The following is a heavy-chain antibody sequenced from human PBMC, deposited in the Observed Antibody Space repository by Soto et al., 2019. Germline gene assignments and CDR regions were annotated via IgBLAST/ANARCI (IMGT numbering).Heavy chain of an antibody. CDR1: GGSISSGDYY. D-gene: IGHD3-16*02. V-gene: IGHV4-30-4*01. CDR2: IYYSGST. CDR3: ARVPTLSMITLGGVIAINWFDP. Sequence: PSETLSLTCTVSGGSISSGDYYWSWIRQPPGKGLEWIGYIYYSGSTYYNPSLKSRVTISVDTSKNQFSLKLSSVTAADTAVYYCARVPTLSMITLGGVIAINWFDPWGQGTLVTVSS. J-gene: IGHJ5*02.